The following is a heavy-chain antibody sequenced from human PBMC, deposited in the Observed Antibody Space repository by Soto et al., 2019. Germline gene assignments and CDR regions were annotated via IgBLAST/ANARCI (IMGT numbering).Heavy chain of an antibody. CDR1: GFTVSSNY. J-gene: IGHJ6*02. CDR3: ARGYVAAGIYYGMDV. CDR2: IYTAGST. D-gene: IGHD6-13*01. V-gene: IGHV3-66*01. Sequence: PGGSLRLSCAASGFTVSSNYMSWVRQAPGKGLEWVSVIYTAGSTYYADSVKGRFTISRDNSKNTLYFQMNSLRVEDTAVYFCARGYVAAGIYYGMDVWGQGTTVTVSS.